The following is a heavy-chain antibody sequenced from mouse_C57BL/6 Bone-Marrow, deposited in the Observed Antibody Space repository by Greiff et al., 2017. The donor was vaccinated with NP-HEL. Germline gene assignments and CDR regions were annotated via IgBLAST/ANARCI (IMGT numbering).Heavy chain of an antibody. CDR1: GFTFSDYY. Sequence: EVKLVESGGGLVQPGGSLKLSCAASGFTFSDYYMYWVRQTPEKRLEWVAYISNGGGSTYYPDTVKGRFTISRDNAKNTLYLQMSRLKSEDTAMYYCASGWLLPYYYARDYWGQGTSVTVSS. D-gene: IGHD2-3*01. J-gene: IGHJ4*01. CDR3: ASGWLLPYYYARDY. CDR2: ISNGGGST. V-gene: IGHV5-12*01.